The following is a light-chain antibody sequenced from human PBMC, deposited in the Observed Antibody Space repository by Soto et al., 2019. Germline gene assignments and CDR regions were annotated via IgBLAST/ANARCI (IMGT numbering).Light chain of an antibody. J-gene: IGKJ1*01. CDR3: QQYGTSVWT. CDR2: GAS. V-gene: IGKV3-20*01. CDR1: QSVSSNY. Sequence: ELVLTQSPGTLSLSPGERATLSCRASQSVSSNYLGWYQQKPGQAPRLLIYGASSRATGTPDRFSGSVSGTDFTLTISRLEPEDFAVYYCQQYGTSVWTFGQGTKVDIK.